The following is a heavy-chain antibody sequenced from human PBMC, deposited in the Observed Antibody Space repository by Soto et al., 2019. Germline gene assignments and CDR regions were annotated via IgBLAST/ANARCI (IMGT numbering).Heavy chain of an antibody. V-gene: IGHV3-23*01. Sequence: DVQLSDSGGGLVQPGGSLRLSCAASGITFNNYAMTWIRQAPGTGLEWVATVSDSGETSLSADSVKGRFTISRDNSRKTLYLQMNRLRPEDTAPYYCAPEMPLGGRLGAEPLDDWGQGTLVTFAS. D-gene: IGHD1-26*01. CDR1: GITFNNYA. CDR2: VSDSGETS. CDR3: APEMPLGGRLGAEPLDD. J-gene: IGHJ4*02.